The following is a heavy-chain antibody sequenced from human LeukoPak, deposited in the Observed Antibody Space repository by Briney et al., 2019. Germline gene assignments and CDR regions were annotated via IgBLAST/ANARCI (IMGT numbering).Heavy chain of an antibody. V-gene: IGHV4-61*02. J-gene: IGHJ4*02. Sequence: PSQTLSLTCTVSGGSISSGSYYWSWIRQPAGKGLEWIGRIYTSGSTNYNPSLKSRVTISVDTSKNQFSLKLSSVTAADTAVYYCARATVEYCSGGSCWGPAAPQYYFDYWGQGTLVTVSS. CDR3: ARATVEYCSGGSCWGPAAPQYYFDY. CDR2: IYTSGST. CDR1: GGSISSGSYY. D-gene: IGHD2-15*01.